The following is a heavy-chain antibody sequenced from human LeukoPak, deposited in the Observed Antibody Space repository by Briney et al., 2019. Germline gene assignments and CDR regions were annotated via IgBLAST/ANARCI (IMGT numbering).Heavy chain of an antibody. Sequence: GGSLRLSCAASGFTFDDYAMHWVRQAPGKGLEWVSGISWNSGSIGYADSVKGRFTISRDNAKNSLYLQMNSLRAEDTALYYCAKDLVTTVTPGDAFDIWGQGTMVTVSS. J-gene: IGHJ3*02. CDR2: ISWNSGSI. V-gene: IGHV3-9*01. CDR1: GFTFDDYA. D-gene: IGHD4-17*01. CDR3: AKDLVTTVTPGDAFDI.